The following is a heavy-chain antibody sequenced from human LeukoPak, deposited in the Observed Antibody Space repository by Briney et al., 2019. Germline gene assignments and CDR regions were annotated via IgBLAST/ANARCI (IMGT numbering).Heavy chain of an antibody. CDR3: AYRNNFEY. Sequence: PGGSLRLSCAASGFSFSGHWMNWVRQPPGKGLEWVAKIKAGGSEKYYVDAVKGRFTISRDDAKRTVDLQMDNLRAEDTAIYYCAYRNNFEYWGQGALFTVSS. CDR1: GFSFSGHW. V-gene: IGHV3-7*05. J-gene: IGHJ4*02. D-gene: IGHD1-26*01. CDR2: IKAGGSEK.